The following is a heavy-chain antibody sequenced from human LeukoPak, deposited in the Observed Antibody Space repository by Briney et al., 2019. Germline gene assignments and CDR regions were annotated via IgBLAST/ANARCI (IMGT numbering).Heavy chain of an antibody. CDR2: IYHSGST. J-gene: IGHJ4*02. Sequence: SETLSLTCAVSGGSISSSNWWSWVRRPPGKGLEWIGEIYHSGSTNYNPSLKSRVTISVDKSKNQFSLKLSSVTAADTAVYYCASRIQLWLFAYWGQGTLVTVSS. V-gene: IGHV4-4*02. CDR1: GGSISSSNW. D-gene: IGHD5-18*01. CDR3: ASRIQLWLFAY.